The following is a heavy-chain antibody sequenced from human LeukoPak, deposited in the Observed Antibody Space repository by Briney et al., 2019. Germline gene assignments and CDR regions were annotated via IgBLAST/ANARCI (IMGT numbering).Heavy chain of an antibody. CDR3: ARESIAAAGTPLDY. CDR1: GGSFSGYY. J-gene: IGHJ4*02. Sequence: SSETLSLTCAVYGGSFSGYYWSWIRQPPGKGLEWIGEINHSGSTNYNPSLKSRVTISVDTSKNQFSLKLSSVTAADTAVYYCARESIAAAGTPLDYWGQGTLVTVSS. D-gene: IGHD6-13*01. CDR2: INHSGST. V-gene: IGHV4-34*01.